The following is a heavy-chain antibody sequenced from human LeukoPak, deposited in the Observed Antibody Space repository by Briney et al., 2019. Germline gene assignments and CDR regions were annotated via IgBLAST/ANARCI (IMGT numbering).Heavy chain of an antibody. D-gene: IGHD1-7*01. CDR2: IYYSGST. V-gene: IGHV4-61*08. Sequence: SLTLSLTCTVSGDSISSGDYYWSWIRQPPGKGLEWIGYIYYSGSTNYNPSLKSRVTISVDTSKNQFSLKLSSVTAADTAVYYCARAPAYNWNYGWFDPWGQGTLVTVSS. J-gene: IGHJ5*02. CDR1: GDSISSGDYY. CDR3: ARAPAYNWNYGWFDP.